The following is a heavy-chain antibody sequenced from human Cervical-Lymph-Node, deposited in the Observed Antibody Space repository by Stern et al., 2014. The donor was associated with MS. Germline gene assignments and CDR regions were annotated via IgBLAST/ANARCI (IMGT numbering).Heavy chain of an antibody. V-gene: IGHV4-59*01. CDR2: FYYPGSV. Sequence: QLQLQESGPGLVKPSETLSLTCTVSGGSLRSYYWNWIRQAPGKGLEWLWFFYYPGSVNYNPSLSSRVAMSVDTSKNQFSLTVSSVTAADTAVYYCAREGEYCSGSRCYPFLDYWGQGTLVTVSS. D-gene: IGHD2-15*01. CDR3: AREGEYCSGSRCYPFLDY. J-gene: IGHJ4*02. CDR1: GGSLRSYY.